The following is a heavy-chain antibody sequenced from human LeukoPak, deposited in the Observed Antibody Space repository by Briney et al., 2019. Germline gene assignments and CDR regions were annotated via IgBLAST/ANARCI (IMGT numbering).Heavy chain of an antibody. CDR2: ISAYNGNT. J-gene: IGHJ6*02. Sequence: ASVKVSCKASGYTFTSYGISWVRQAPGQGLEWMGWISAYNGNTNYAQKLQGRVTMTTDTSTSTAYMELRSLRSDDTAVYYCARAFRAVNYYFYGMDVWGQGTTVTVSS. D-gene: IGHD3-16*02. CDR1: GYTFTSYG. V-gene: IGHV1-18*01. CDR3: ARAFRAVNYYFYGMDV.